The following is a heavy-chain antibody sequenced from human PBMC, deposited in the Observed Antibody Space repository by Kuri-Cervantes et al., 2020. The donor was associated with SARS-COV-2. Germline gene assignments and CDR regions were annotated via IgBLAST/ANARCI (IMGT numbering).Heavy chain of an antibody. Sequence: ASVKVSCKVSGYTLTELSMHWVRQAPGQGPEWMGWINPNSGGTNYAQKFQGRVTMTRDTSISTAYMELSRLRSDDTVVYYCARSAVAGTSDAFDIWGQGTMVTVSS. V-gene: IGHV1-2*02. CDR1: GYTLTELS. CDR2: INPNSGGT. J-gene: IGHJ3*02. CDR3: ARSAVAGTSDAFDI. D-gene: IGHD6-19*01.